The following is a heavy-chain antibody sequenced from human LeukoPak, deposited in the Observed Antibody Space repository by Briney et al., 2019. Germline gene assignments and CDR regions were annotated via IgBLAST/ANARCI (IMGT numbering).Heavy chain of an antibody. D-gene: IGHD4-23*01. CDR2: TAHDGMYT. V-gene: IGHV3-30*18. Sequence: GGSLRLSCAASGFSLWTSGIHWVRQAPGKGLEWLSLTAHDGMYTNYADSVKGRFTISTDTSKNTVYLQMNSLRPEDTAVYYCTKGGGISANPLDPWGQGTLVIVSS. J-gene: IGHJ5*02. CDR1: GFSLWTSG. CDR3: TKGGGISANPLDP.